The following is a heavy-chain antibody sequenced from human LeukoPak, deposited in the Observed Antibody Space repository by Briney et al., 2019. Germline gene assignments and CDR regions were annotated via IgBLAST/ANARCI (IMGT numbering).Heavy chain of an antibody. CDR2: ISSSSYI. V-gene: IGHV3-21*01. CDR3: ARGDGATPPDAFDI. D-gene: IGHD3-10*01. Sequence: GGSLRLSCAASGFSFSSYSMNWVRQAPGKGQQWVSSISSSSYIYYPDSVKGRFTISRDDAKNSLYLQMNSLRGEDTAVYYCARGDGATPPDAFDIWGQGTMVTVSS. J-gene: IGHJ3*02. CDR1: GFSFSSYS.